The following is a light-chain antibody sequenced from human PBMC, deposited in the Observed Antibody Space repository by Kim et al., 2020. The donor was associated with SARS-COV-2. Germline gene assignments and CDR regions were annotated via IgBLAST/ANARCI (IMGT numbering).Light chain of an antibody. CDR1: SSDVGGYNY. V-gene: IGLV2-11*01. Sequence: QSALTQPRSVSGSPGQSVTISCTGTSSDVGGYNYVSWYQQHSGKAPKLVIYDVNKRHSGVPDRFSGSKSANMASLTISGLQAEDEADYYCCSYEGSTYSVIFGGGTQLTVL. CDR3: CSYEGSTYSVI. CDR2: DVN. J-gene: IGLJ2*01.